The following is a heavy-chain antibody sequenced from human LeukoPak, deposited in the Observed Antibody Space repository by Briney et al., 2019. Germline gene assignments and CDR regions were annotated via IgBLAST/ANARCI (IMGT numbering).Heavy chain of an antibody. V-gene: IGHV3-74*01. CDR3: ARGARYYYDSSGYYYLDAFDI. CDR2: INSDGSST. D-gene: IGHD3-22*01. CDR1: GFTFSSYW. Sequence: GGSLRLSCAAPGFTFSSYWMHWVRQAPGKGLVWVSRINSDGSSTSYADSVKGRFTISRDNAKNTLYLQMNSLRAEDTAVYYCARGARYYYDSSGYYYLDAFDIWGQGTMVTVSS. J-gene: IGHJ3*02.